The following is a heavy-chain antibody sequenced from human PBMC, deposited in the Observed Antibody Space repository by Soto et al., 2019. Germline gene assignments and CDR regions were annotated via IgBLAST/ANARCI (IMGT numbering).Heavy chain of an antibody. V-gene: IGHV1-69*13. CDR1: GGTFSSYS. CDR3: ARDGIAAAGNVWFDP. J-gene: IGHJ5*02. D-gene: IGHD6-13*01. Sequence: SVKVSCKASGGTFSSYSISWVRQAPGQGLEWMGGIIPICGTANYAQKFQGRVTITADESKSTAYMELSSLRSEDTAVYYCARDGIAAAGNVWFDPWGQGTLVTVSS. CDR2: IIPICGTA.